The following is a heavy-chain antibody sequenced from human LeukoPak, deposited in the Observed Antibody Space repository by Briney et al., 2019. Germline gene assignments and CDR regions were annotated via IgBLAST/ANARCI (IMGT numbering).Heavy chain of an antibody. CDR2: IYSGGST. CDR3: ATNRGGARDVLDI. CDR1: GASMTTNW. V-gene: IGHV4-59*01. J-gene: IGHJ3*02. D-gene: IGHD3-10*01. Sequence: SETLSLTCTVSGASMTTNWWTWVRHPPGKGLEYIVYIYSGGSTNYNPTLKSRVTMSLDTSKNQFSLKMTSATAADTAMYYCATNRGGARDVLDIWGQGTMVTVSA.